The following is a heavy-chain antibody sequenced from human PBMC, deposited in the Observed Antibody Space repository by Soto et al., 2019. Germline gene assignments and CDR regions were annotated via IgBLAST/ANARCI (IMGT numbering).Heavy chain of an antibody. CDR3: ALGGIDWLSSAFEL. J-gene: IGHJ3*01. D-gene: IGHD3-9*01. V-gene: IGHV4-59*01. Sequence: SETLSLTCTVSGASIGTYYWSWIRQPPGKGLEWIGYIYYSGSTNYNPSLKSRVTISLDTSKNQFSLRLSSVTAADTALYFCALGGIDWLSSAFELCGQGTMLPISS. CDR1: GASIGTYY. CDR2: IYYSGST.